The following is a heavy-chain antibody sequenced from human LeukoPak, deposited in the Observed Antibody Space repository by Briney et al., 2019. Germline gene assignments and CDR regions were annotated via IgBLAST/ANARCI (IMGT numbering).Heavy chain of an antibody. Sequence: SETLSLTCTVSGGSISSSSYYWGWIRQPPGRGLEWIGSIYYSGSTYYNPSLKSRVTISVDTSKNQFSLKLSSVTAADTAVYYCARSEWELLGNWFDPWGQGTLVTVSS. CDR1: GGSISSSSYY. J-gene: IGHJ5*02. CDR2: IYYSGST. CDR3: ARSEWELLGNWFDP. D-gene: IGHD1-26*01. V-gene: IGHV4-39*01.